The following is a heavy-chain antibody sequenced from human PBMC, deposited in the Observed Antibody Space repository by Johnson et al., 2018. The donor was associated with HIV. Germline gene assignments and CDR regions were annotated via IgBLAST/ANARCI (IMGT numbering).Heavy chain of an antibody. D-gene: IGHD4-23*01. J-gene: IGHJ3*01. Sequence: QEKLVESGGGVVQPGRSLRLSCAASGFTFSSYGMHWVRQAPGKGLEWVAVISYDGSNKYYADSVRGRFTISRDNSKNTLYLQMNSLRAEDTAVYYCARGRPWGWELRRDAFDVWGQGTMVTVSS. CDR1: GFTFSSYG. CDR3: ARGRPWGWELRRDAFDV. V-gene: IGHV3-30*03. CDR2: ISYDGSNK.